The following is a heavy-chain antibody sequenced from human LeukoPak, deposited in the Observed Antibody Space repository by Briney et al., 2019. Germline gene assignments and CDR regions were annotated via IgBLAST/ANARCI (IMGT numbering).Heavy chain of an antibody. CDR2: ISGSGGST. V-gene: IGHV3-23*01. D-gene: IGHD3-10*01. CDR1: GFTFSSYA. J-gene: IGHJ4*02. CDR3: ARVPVLGELRNNYFDY. Sequence: GGSLRLSCAASGFTFSSYAKSWVRQAPGKGLEWVSAISGSGGSTYYADSVKGRFTISRDNSKNTLYLQMNSLRAEDTAVYYCARVPVLGELRNNYFDYWGQGTLVTVSS.